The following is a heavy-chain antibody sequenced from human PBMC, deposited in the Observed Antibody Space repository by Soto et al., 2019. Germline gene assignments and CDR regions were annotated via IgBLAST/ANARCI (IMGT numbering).Heavy chain of an antibody. J-gene: IGHJ5*02. CDR2: IHAGNGNT. D-gene: IGHD5-18*01. CDR3: AREETALFNCFDP. V-gene: IGHV1-3*01. Sequence: QVQLVQSGAEVKKPGASVKVSCKASGYTFTNYALHWVRQAPGQRLEWMGWIHAGNGNTKYSQKFQGRVTITRDTPASTDFMELSRLTSEDTAVYYCAREETALFNCFDPWGQGTLVTVSS. CDR1: GYTFTNYA.